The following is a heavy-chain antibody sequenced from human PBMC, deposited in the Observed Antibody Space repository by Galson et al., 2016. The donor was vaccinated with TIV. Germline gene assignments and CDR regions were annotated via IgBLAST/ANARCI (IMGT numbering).Heavy chain of an antibody. V-gene: IGHV2-5*02. CDR1: GFSFSTSGVG. CDR2: ISWDDDK. Sequence: PALVKPTQTLTVTCTFSGFSFSTSGVGVGWIRQPPGKALEWLALISWDDDKRYSPSLKSRLTISKDTTKNQVGLTMTNMDPGDTATYICAHSRTYDYGDTFYHYGRDVWGQGTTVTVSS. D-gene: IGHD4-17*01. J-gene: IGHJ6*02. CDR3: AHSRTYDYGDTFYHYGRDV.